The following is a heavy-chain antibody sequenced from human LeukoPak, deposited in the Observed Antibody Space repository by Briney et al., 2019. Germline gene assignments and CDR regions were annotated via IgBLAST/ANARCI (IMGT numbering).Heavy chain of an antibody. Sequence: SQTLSLTCTVSGGSISSGSYYWSWIRQPAGKGLEWIGRIYTSGSTNYNPSLKSRVTISVDTSKNQFSLKLSSVTAADTAVYYCARGPGYCSGGSCRGLDYWGQGTLVTVSS. CDR3: ARGPGYCSGGSCRGLDY. CDR1: GGSISSGSYY. V-gene: IGHV4-61*02. CDR2: IYTSGST. J-gene: IGHJ4*02. D-gene: IGHD2-15*01.